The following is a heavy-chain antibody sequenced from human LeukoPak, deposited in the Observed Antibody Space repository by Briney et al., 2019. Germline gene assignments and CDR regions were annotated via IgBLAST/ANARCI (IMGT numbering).Heavy chain of an antibody. CDR3: ARDKVNNHYYHKFDP. CDR2: INHSGST. Sequence: SETLSLTCAVYGGSFSGYYWSLIRQPPGKGLEWIGEINHSGSTNYNPSLKSRVTISVDTSKNQFSLKLSSVTAADTAVYYCARDKVNNHYYHKFDPWGQGTLVTVSS. V-gene: IGHV4-34*01. J-gene: IGHJ5*02. CDR1: GGSFSGYY. D-gene: IGHD1-26*01.